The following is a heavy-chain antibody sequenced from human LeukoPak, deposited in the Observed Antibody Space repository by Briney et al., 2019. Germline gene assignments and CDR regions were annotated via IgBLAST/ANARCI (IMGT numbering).Heavy chain of an antibody. Sequence: PGGSLRLSCAASGFTFSSYWMSWVRQAPGKGLEWVANIKEDGSEKYYVDSVKGRFSISRDNAKNSLYLQMNSLRVEDTAVYYCARDGNTLTGYYADYWGQGTLVTVSS. CDR3: ARDGNTLTGYYADY. V-gene: IGHV3-7*01. D-gene: IGHD3-9*01. CDR2: IKEDGSEK. CDR1: GFTFSSYW. J-gene: IGHJ4*02.